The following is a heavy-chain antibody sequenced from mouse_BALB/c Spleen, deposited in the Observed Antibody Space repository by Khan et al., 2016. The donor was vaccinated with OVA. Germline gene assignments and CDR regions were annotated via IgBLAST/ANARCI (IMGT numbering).Heavy chain of an antibody. CDR3: ARTPYRYAFDY. D-gene: IGHD2-14*01. CDR2: IWSGGST. Sequence: QVQLKESGPGLVQPSQSLSITCTVSGFSLTSYCVHWVRQSPGKGLEWLGVIWSGGSTDYNAAFISRLIISKDNSKSQVFFKMNSLQADDTAIFYCARTPYRYAFDYWGQGTTLTVSS. CDR1: GFSLTSYC. V-gene: IGHV2-4-1*01. J-gene: IGHJ2*01.